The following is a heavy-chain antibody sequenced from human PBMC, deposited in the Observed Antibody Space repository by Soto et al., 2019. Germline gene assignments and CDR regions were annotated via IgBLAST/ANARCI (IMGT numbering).Heavy chain of an antibody. V-gene: IGHV3-23*01. J-gene: IGHJ4*02. Sequence: SGFSFSSYAMGWVRQAPGKGLEWFSSISGSGGDTYYGDSVKGRFNISRDNSKNNLYLEANSLTAEDTAVYYSAKRPIYGVVTHYFAHGGEGTLVTVSS. CDR1: GFSFSSYA. D-gene: IGHD3-3*01. CDR3: AKRPIYGVVTHYFAH. CDR2: ISGSGGDT.